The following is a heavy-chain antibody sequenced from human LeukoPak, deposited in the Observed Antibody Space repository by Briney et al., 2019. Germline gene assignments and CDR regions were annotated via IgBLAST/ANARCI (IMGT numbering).Heavy chain of an antibody. CDR2: IYYTGST. CDR3: AKERSSGWYGTTFDY. V-gene: IGHV4-59*01. Sequence: SETLSLTCTVSGGSISSNFWAWIRQPPGKGLEWIGYIYYTGSTNHNPSLKSRVSISIDTSKTQFSLNLTSVTAADTAVYYCAKERSSGWYGTTFDYWGPGSLVTVSS. CDR1: GGSISSNF. J-gene: IGHJ4*02. D-gene: IGHD6-19*01.